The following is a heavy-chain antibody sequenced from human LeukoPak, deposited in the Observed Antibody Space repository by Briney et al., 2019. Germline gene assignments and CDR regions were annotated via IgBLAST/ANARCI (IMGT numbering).Heavy chain of an antibody. J-gene: IGHJ5*02. V-gene: IGHV4-34*01. CDR3: ARERASNNHDNWFDP. CDR1: GASFSDYY. Sequence: SKTLSLTCAVYGASFSDYYWSWIRHSPTKGLEWIGEVNHSGSAKYNPSLKSRVTISADESKNQFFLRLSPVAAADSGVYYCARERASNNHDNWFDPWGQGTLATVSS. CDR2: VNHSGSA.